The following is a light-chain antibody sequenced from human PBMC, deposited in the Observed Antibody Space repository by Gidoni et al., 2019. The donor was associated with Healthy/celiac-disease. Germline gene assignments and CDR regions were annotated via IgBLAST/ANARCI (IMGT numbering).Light chain of an antibody. Sequence: DIQMTQSPSSLSASVGDRVTITCQASQDISNYLNWYQQKPGKAPKLLIYDASNLERGVPSRFSGSGSGTDFTFTISSLQSEDIATYYCQQYDTLPYTFGQGTKLEIK. CDR1: QDISNY. CDR2: DAS. J-gene: IGKJ2*01. V-gene: IGKV1-33*01. CDR3: QQYDTLPYT.